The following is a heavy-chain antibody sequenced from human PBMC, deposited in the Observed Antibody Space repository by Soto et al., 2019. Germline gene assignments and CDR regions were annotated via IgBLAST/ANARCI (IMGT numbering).Heavy chain of an antibody. V-gene: IGHV1-69*12. CDR2: IIPIFGSV. J-gene: IGHJ6*02. D-gene: IGHD6-19*01. CDR3: AKGAVAGTPTSYYYYGMDV. CDR1: GSSFRTYA. Sequence: QVQLLQSGTEVKKPGSSVGVSCEASGSSFRTYAISWVRQAPGQGLEWMGEIIPIFGSVNYAQKFQDRVTISAVESTTTVYMDLKSLRSNATGVYYCAKGAVAGTPTSYYYYGMDVWGQGTTVTVSS.